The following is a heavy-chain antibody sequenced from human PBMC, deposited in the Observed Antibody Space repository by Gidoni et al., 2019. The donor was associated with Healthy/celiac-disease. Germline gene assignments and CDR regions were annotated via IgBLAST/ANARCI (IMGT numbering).Heavy chain of an antibody. CDR3: ATYGAYCSGGSCYSGDDYFDY. CDR2: FDPEDGET. V-gene: IGHV1-24*01. CDR1: GYTLTELS. D-gene: IGHD2-15*01. Sequence: QVQLVQSGAEVKKPGASVKVSCKVSGYTLTELSMHWVRQAPGKGLEWMGGFDPEDGETIYAQKFQGRVTMTEDTSTDTAYMELSSLRSEDTAVYYCATYGAYCSGGSCYSGDDYFDYWGQGTLVTVSS. J-gene: IGHJ4*02.